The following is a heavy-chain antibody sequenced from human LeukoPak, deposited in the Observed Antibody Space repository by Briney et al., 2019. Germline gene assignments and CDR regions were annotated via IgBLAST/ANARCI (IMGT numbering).Heavy chain of an antibody. D-gene: IGHD6-19*01. CDR3: ARGRGSGWYSHWFDP. Sequence: GESLKISCKGSGYSFTSYWIGWVRQMPGKGLEWTGIIYPGDSDTRYSPSFQGQVTISADKSISTAYLQWGSLKASDTAMYYCARGRGSGWYSHWFDPWGQGTLVTVSS. CDR1: GYSFTSYW. J-gene: IGHJ5*02. V-gene: IGHV5-51*01. CDR2: IYPGDSDT.